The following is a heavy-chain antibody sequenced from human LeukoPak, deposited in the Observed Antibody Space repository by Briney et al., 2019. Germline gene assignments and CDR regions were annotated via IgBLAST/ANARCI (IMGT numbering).Heavy chain of an antibody. Sequence: ASVKVSCKASGYTFTSYGISWVRQAPGQGLEWMGWISGYNGHTKYAQKVQARVTMTTDTSTSTAYMELRSLRSDDTAVYYCAREVRGLDYWGQGTLVTVSS. D-gene: IGHD3-10*01. CDR3: AREVRGLDY. J-gene: IGHJ4*02. V-gene: IGHV1-18*01. CDR1: GYTFTSYG. CDR2: ISGYNGHT.